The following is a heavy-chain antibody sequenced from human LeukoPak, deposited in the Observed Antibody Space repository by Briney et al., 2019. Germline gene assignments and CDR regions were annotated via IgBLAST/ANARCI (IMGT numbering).Heavy chain of an antibody. D-gene: IGHD5-18*01. Sequence: GRSLLLSCAASGFTFSSYAMHWVRQAPGKGLEWVAVISYDGSNKYYADSVKGRFTISRDNSKNTLYLQMNSLRAEDTAVYYCARDLDTYSYGRYNASDIWGQGTMVTVSS. CDR3: ARDLDTYSYGRYNASDI. CDR2: ISYDGSNK. J-gene: IGHJ3*02. CDR1: GFTFSSYA. V-gene: IGHV3-30*04.